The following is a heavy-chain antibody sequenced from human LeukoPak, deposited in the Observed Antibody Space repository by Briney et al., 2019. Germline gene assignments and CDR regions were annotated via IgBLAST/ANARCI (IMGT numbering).Heavy chain of an antibody. CDR1: GGSISSGGYS. CDR3: AREEGRYGMDV. J-gene: IGHJ6*02. V-gene: IGHV4-30-2*01. Sequence: SQTLSLTCAVSGGSISSGGYSWSWIRQPPGKGLEWIGYIYHSRSAYYNPSLKSRVTISVDRSKNQFSLKLSSVTAADTAVYYCAREEGRYGMDVWGQGTTVTVSS. D-gene: IGHD1-26*01. CDR2: IYHSRSA.